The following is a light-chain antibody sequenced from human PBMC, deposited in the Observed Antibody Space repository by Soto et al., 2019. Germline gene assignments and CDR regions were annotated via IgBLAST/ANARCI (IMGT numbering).Light chain of an antibody. J-gene: IGLJ1*01. CDR2: EVN. V-gene: IGLV2-23*02. CDR1: SSDVGYYNL. CDR3: CSYAGSTTHYV. Sequence: QSALTQPAAVSGSTGQSITISCTGTSSDVGYYNLVSWYQQHPGKAPKLIIYEVNKRPSGFSNRFSGSKSGNTASLTISGLQAEEEADYYCCSYAGSTTHYVFGTGTKLTVL.